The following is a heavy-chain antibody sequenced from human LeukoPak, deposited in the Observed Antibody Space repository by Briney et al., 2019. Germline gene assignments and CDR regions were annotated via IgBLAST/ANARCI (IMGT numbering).Heavy chain of an antibody. J-gene: IGHJ4*02. D-gene: IGHD6-19*01. V-gene: IGHV4-59*01. Sequence: PSETLSLTCTVSADSISNYYWTWLRQPPGKGLEWIGYIYNSGSTNYNTSLKSRVTISMDTSKNQSSLKLSSVTAADTAVYYCAAEFSNEQWLYWDYWGQGTLVTVSS. CDR3: AAEFSNEQWLYWDY. CDR1: ADSISNYY. CDR2: IYNSGST.